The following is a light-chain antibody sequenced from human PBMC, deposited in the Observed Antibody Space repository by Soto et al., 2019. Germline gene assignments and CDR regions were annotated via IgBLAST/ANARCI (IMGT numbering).Light chain of an antibody. CDR2: GAS. V-gene: IGKV3-15*01. CDR1: QSIRSD. Sequence: EIVMTQSPATLSVSPGDRATLSCRASQSIRSDLAWYQQRPGQAPRLLIYGASTRATGIPARFSGSGSGTEFTLTISSLQSEDFAVYYCQQYNNWPPITFGQGTRLEIK. J-gene: IGKJ5*01. CDR3: QQYNNWPPIT.